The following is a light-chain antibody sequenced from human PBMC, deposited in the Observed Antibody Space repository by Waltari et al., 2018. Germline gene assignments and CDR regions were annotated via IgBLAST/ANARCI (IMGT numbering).Light chain of an antibody. CDR2: DVS. V-gene: IGLV2-14*03. CDR1: SSDVGGYNY. Sequence: QSALTQPASVSGSPGQSITISCTGTSSDVGGYNYVSWYQQHPGKAPKLMIYDVSNRPSGVSTRFSGSKSGNTASLTISGLQAGDEADYYCFSHTCSITVVFGGGTKLTVL. CDR3: FSHTCSITVV. J-gene: IGLJ2*01.